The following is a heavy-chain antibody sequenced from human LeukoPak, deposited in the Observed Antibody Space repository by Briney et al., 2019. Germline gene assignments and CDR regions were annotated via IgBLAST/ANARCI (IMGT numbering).Heavy chain of an antibody. J-gene: IGHJ3*02. CDR3: ARGLEEYDYVWGSYRLDAFDI. Sequence: ETLSLTCTVSGGSISSYYWSWIRQPAGKGLEWIGRIYTSGSTNYNPSLKSRVTMSVDTSKNQFSLKLSSVTAADTAVYYCARGLEEYDYVWGSYRLDAFDIWGQGTMVTVSS. CDR1: GGSISSYY. V-gene: IGHV4-4*07. D-gene: IGHD3-16*01. CDR2: IYTSGST.